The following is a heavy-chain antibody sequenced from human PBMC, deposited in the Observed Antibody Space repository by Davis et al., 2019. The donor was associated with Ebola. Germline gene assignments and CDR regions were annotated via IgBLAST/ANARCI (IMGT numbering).Heavy chain of an antibody. CDR1: GFTFSSYW. J-gene: IGHJ4*02. Sequence: GGSLRLSCAASGFTFSSYWMSWVRQAPGKGLEWVSYISSSSSTIYYADSVKGRFTISRDNAKNSMYLQMNSLRDEDTAVYYCARDNVLWFGELLYQEYYFDYWGQGTLVTVSS. V-gene: IGHV3-48*02. CDR2: ISSSSSTI. D-gene: IGHD3-10*01. CDR3: ARDNVLWFGELLYQEYYFDY.